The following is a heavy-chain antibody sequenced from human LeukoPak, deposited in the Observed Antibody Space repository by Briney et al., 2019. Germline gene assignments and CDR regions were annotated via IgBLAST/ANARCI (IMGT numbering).Heavy chain of an antibody. D-gene: IGHD4-23*01. CDR1: GFTFSSYA. CDR2: ISYDGSNK. Sequence: GRSLRLSCAASGFTFSSYAMNWVRQAPGKGLEWVAVISYDGSNKYYADSVKGRFTISRDNSKNTLYLQMNSLRAEDTAVYYCARGERWRAIDHWGRGILVTVSS. CDR3: ARGERWRAIDH. J-gene: IGHJ4*02. V-gene: IGHV3-30-3*01.